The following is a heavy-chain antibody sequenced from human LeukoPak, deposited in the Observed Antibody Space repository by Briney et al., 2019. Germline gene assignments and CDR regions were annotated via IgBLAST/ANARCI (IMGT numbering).Heavy chain of an antibody. CDR1: GGTFSSYA. CDR3: ARGSSSSGRKANYYYMDV. CDR2: IIPIFGTA. D-gene: IGHD6-6*01. J-gene: IGHJ6*03. V-gene: IGHV1-69*06. Sequence: GASVKVSCKASGGTFSSYAISWVRQAPGQGLEWMGGIIPIFGTANYAQKFQGRVTITADKSTSTAYMELSSLRSGDTAVYYCARGSSSSGRKANYYYMDVWGKGTTVTVSS.